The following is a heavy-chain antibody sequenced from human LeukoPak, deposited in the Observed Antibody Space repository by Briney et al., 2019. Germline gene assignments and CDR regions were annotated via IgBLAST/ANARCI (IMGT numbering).Heavy chain of an antibody. V-gene: IGHV1-24*01. CDR3: ATVAGWLQLADAFDI. CDR2: FDPEDGET. CDR1: GYTLTELS. D-gene: IGHD5-24*01. Sequence: ASVKVSCKVSGYTLTELSMHWVRQAPGKGLEWMGGFDPEDGETIYAQKSQGRVTMTEDTSTDTAYMELSSLRSEDTAVYYCATVAGWLQLADAFDIWGQGTMVTVSS. J-gene: IGHJ3*02.